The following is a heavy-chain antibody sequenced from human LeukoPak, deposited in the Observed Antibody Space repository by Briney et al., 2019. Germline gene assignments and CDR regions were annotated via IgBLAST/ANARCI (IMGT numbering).Heavy chain of an antibody. J-gene: IGHJ1*01. CDR2: IYYSGST. CDR3: ALGYDSSGYYAQYFQH. Sequence: SQTLSLTCTVSGGSISSGGYFWSWIRQHPGTGLEWVGYIYYSGSTYYNPSLKSRVTMSVDTSKSQFSLKLNSVTAADTAVYYCALGYDSSGYYAQYFQHWGQGTLVTVSS. CDR1: GGSISSGGYF. D-gene: IGHD3-22*01. V-gene: IGHV4-31*03.